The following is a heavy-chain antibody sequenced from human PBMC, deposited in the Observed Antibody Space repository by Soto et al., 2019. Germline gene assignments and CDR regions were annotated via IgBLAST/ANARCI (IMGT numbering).Heavy chain of an antibody. V-gene: IGHV3-33*01. D-gene: IGHD3-22*01. CDR3: ARDQSSGNYYDRSDY. CDR2: IWYDGSNT. J-gene: IGHJ4*02. CDR1: GFTFSSYG. Sequence: QVQLVESGGGVAQPGRSLRLSCAASGFTFSSYGMHWVRQAPGKGLEWVAVIWYDGSNTYHADSVKGRFTISRDNSKNTLYLQMNSLRAEDTAVYYCARDQSSGNYYDRSDYWGQGTLVTVSS.